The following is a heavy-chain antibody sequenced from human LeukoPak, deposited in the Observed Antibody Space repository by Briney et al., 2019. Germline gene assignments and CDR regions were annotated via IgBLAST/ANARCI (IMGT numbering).Heavy chain of an antibody. CDR3: ARHSPKYSGSYLGDY. D-gene: IGHD1-26*01. J-gene: IGHJ4*02. Sequence: PSETLSLTCTVSGGSISSSSYYWGWIRQPPGKGLEWIGSIYYSGSTYYNPSLKSRVTISVDTSKNQFSLKLSSVTAADTAVYYCARHSPKYSGSYLGDYWGQGTLVTVSS. CDR1: GGSISSSSYY. CDR2: IYYSGST. V-gene: IGHV4-39*01.